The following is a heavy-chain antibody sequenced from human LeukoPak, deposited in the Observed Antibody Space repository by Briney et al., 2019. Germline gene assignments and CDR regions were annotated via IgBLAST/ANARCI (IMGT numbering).Heavy chain of an antibody. D-gene: IGHD6-13*01. Sequence: GGSLRLSCAASGFTVSSNYMSWVRQAPGKGLEWVSVIYSGGSTYYADSVKGRFTISRDNSKNTLYLQMNSLRAEDTAVYYCARVLGSSSWSNPFDYWGQGTLVTVSS. J-gene: IGHJ4*02. CDR2: IYSGGST. CDR1: GFTVSSNY. V-gene: IGHV3-53*01. CDR3: ARVLGSSSWSNPFDY.